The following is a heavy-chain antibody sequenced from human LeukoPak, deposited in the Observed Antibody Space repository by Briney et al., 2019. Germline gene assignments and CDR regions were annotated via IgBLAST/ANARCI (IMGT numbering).Heavy chain of an antibody. CDR2: IYHSGST. CDR1: GGSISSYY. Sequence: SETLSLTCTVSGGSISSYYWSWIRQPPGKGLEWIGYIYHSGSTNYNPSLKSRVTISVDTSKNQFSLKLSSVTAADTAVYYCARWAPTPTVTTEIYNWFDPWGQGTLVTVSS. J-gene: IGHJ5*02. CDR3: ARWAPTPTVTTEIYNWFDP. D-gene: IGHD4-17*01. V-gene: IGHV4-59*12.